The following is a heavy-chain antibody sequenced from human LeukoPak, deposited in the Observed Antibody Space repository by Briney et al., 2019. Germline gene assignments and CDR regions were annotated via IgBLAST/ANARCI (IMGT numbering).Heavy chain of an antibody. CDR2: ISWNSGSI. D-gene: IGHD3-9*01. V-gene: IGHV3-9*01. CDR3: AKDVLKLRYFDWLPYFDY. CDR1: GFTFDDYA. Sequence: GGSLRLSCAASGFTFDDYAMHWVRQAPGKGLEWVSGISWNSGSIGYADSVKGRFTISRDNAKNSLYLQMNSLRAEDTALYYCAKDVLKLRYFDWLPYFDYWGQGTLVTVSS. J-gene: IGHJ4*02.